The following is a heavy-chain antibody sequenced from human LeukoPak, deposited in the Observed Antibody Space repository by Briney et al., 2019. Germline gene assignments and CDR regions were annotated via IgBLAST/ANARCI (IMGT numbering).Heavy chain of an antibody. V-gene: IGHV1-69*01. CDR2: IIPIFGSD. CDR1: GGTFSSYA. D-gene: IGHD5-24*01. CDR3: ASRFGYIPD. J-gene: IGHJ4*02. Sequence: SAKVFCKAFGGTFSSYAISWVGQAPGQRPELMGGIIPIFGSDNYAQKFQGRVTITADESTSTGYMELSSLRSEDTAVYYCASRFGYIPDWGQGTLVS.